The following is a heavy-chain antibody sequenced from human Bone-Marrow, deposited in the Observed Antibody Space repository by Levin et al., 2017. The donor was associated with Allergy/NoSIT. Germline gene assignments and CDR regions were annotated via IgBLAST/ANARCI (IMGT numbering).Heavy chain of an antibody. CDR2: INADNGNT. Sequence: ASVKVSCKATGYTFTYYHMHWVRQAPGQRPEWMAWINADNGNTQYSQKFQGRVSITMDTSADTAYMELSSLRSEDTAVYYCARDGRSTKKWFGETALDAFDVWGQGTMVTVSS. CDR1: GYTFTYYH. CDR3: ARDGRSTKKWFGETALDAFDV. V-gene: IGHV1-3*01. D-gene: IGHD3-10*01. J-gene: IGHJ3*01.